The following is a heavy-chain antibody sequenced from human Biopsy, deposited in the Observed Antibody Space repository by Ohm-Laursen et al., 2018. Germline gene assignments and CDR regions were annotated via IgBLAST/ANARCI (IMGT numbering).Heavy chain of an antibody. D-gene: IGHD2-21*01. Sequence: SLRLSCAASGFTVNDHAMHWVRQPPGKGLEWVSGISWDSGRIGYADSVKGRFTVSRDNAKKSLYLEINSLRPEDKALYYCTKDLIPAGTDVWGQGTTVTVSS. CDR3: TKDLIPAGTDV. V-gene: IGHV3-9*01. CDR2: ISWDSGRI. CDR1: GFTVNDHA. J-gene: IGHJ6*02.